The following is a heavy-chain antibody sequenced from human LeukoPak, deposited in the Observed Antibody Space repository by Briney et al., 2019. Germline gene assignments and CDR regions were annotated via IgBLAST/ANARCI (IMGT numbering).Heavy chain of an antibody. D-gene: IGHD3-3*01. V-gene: IGHV3-7*01. J-gene: IGHJ4*02. CDR1: GFTFSDYY. Sequence: GGSLRLSCAASGFTFSDYYMSWVRQAPGKGLEWVANIKQDGSEKYYVDSVKGRFTISRDNAKNSPYLQMNSLRAEDTAVYYCARDAIRVKYDFWSGYHSDWGQGTLVTVSS. CDR3: ARDAIRVKYDFWSGYHSD. CDR2: IKQDGSEK.